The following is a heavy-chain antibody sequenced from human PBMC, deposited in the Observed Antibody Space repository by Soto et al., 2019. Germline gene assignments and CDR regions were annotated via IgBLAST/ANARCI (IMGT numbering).Heavy chain of an antibody. CDR1: GFTFSSYA. J-gene: IGHJ2*01. D-gene: IGHD3-22*01. CDR2: ISGSGGST. CDR3: AKEGVGYYDSSGYHSGGWYFDL. Sequence: EVQLLESGGGLVQPGGSLRLSCAASGFTFSSYAMSWVRQAPGKGLEWVSAISGSGGSTYYADSVKGRFTISRDNSKSTLYLQMNSLRAEDTAVYYCAKEGVGYYDSSGYHSGGWYFDLWGRGTLVTVSS. V-gene: IGHV3-23*01.